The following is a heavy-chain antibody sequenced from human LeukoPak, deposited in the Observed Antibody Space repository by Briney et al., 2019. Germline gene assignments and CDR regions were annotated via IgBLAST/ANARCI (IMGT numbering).Heavy chain of an antibody. J-gene: IGHJ5*02. CDR3: ARDRPTTVTSNWFDP. D-gene: IGHD4-17*01. Sequence: GASVKVSCKASGGTFSSYAISWVRQAPGQGLEWMGGIIPIFGTANYAQKFQGRVTITTDESTSTAYMELSSLRSEDTAAYYCARDRPTTVTSNWFDPWGQGTLVTVSS. V-gene: IGHV1-69*05. CDR2: IIPIFGTA. CDR1: GGTFSSYA.